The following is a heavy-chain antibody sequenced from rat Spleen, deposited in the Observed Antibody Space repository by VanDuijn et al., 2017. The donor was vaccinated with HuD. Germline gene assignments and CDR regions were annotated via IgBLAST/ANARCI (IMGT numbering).Heavy chain of an antibody. Sequence: EVQLVESDGGLVQPGRSLKLSCAASGFTFSDYYMAWVRQPPGKGLEWMGVIWTGGSTAYNSLLKSRLSISRDTSKSQVFLKMNSLQTEDTATYYCARGGNYDWFAYWGQGTLVTVSS. CDR3: ARGGNYDWFAY. D-gene: IGHD1-10*01. V-gene: IGHV2S63*01. CDR2: IWTGGST. J-gene: IGHJ3*01. CDR1: GFTFSDYY.